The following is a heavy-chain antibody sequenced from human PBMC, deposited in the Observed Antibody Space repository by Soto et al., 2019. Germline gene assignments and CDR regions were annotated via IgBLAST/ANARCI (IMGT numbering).Heavy chain of an antibody. CDR3: ARVGFLTVYPYYSGRDV. V-gene: IGHV1-46*01. CDR1: GYTFTSYY. J-gene: IGHJ6*02. CDR2: INPSGGST. D-gene: IGHD3-3*01. Sequence: ASVKVSCKASGYTFTSYYMHWVRQAPGQGLEWMGIINPSGGSTSYAQKFQGRVTMTRDTSTSTVYMELSSLRSEDTAVYYCARVGFLTVYPYYSGRDVWGQGTTVTVSS.